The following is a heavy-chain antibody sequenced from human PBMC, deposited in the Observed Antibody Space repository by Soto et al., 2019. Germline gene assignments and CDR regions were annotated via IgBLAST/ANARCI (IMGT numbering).Heavy chain of an antibody. CDR2: ISVSGVST. V-gene: IGHV3-23*01. CDR3: AKGFKSAQFDC. CDR1: GFTFSSYA. J-gene: IGHJ4*02. D-gene: IGHD3-3*01. Sequence: GGSLRLSCAASGFTFSSYAMSWVRQAPGKGLEWVSSISVSGVSTYYADSVKGRFTISRDNSKNTLYLQVNTLRAEDTAIYYCAKGFKSAQFDCWGQGTLVTVSS.